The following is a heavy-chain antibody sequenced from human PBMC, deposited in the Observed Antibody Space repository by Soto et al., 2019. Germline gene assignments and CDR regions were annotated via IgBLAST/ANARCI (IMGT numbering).Heavy chain of an antibody. V-gene: IGHV4-39*01. CDR2: IYYSGNT. CDR1: GGSISSSSYY. CDR3: ASQYYFGSGSYYSRPFDC. D-gene: IGHD3-10*01. Sequence: QLQLQESGPGLVKPSETLSLTCTVSGGSISSSSYYWGWIRQPPGKGLEWIGSIYYSGNTYYNPSLKSRVTICVDQEKNPFSLKLSSVPAADTAVDYCASQYYFGSGSYYSRPFDCWGQGTLVTVSS. J-gene: IGHJ4*02.